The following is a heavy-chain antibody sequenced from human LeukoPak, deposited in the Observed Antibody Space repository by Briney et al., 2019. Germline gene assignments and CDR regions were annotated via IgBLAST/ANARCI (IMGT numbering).Heavy chain of an antibody. CDR2: ISWNSGSI. J-gene: IGHJ5*02. V-gene: IGHV3-9*01. CDR3: ATAYYDHP. D-gene: IGHD3-3*01. CDR1: GFTFDGYA. Sequence: GRSLRLSCAASGFTFDGYAMHWVRQAPGKGLEWVSGISWNSGSIGYADSVKGRFTISRDNAKNSLYLQMNSLRAEDTALYYCATAYYDHPWGQGTLVTVSS.